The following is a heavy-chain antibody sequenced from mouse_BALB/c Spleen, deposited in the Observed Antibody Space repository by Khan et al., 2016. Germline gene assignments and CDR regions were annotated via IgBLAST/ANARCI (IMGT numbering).Heavy chain of an antibody. V-gene: IGHV9-3-1*01. Sequence: QIQLVQSGPELKKPGETVKISCKASGYTFTNYGMNWVKQAPGEGLKWMGWMNTYTGEPTYADDFKGRFAFSLNTSARTAYLQINNLKNEDTATYFCARDYDDDGDWYFDVWGAGTTVTVSS. CDR2: MNTYTGEP. CDR1: GYTFTNYG. CDR3: ARDYDDDGDWYFDV. D-gene: IGHD2-4*01. J-gene: IGHJ1*01.